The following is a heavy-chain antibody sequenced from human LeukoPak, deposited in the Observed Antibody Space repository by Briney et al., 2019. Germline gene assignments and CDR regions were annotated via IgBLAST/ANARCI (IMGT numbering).Heavy chain of an antibody. CDR1: GFTCTSYS. CDR3: AKGGKWDVTPFDY. V-gene: IGHV3-23*01. J-gene: IGHJ4*02. Sequence: GGSLRLSCAASGFTCTSYSMNWVRQAPGEGLEWVSTISGGGGSTYYADSVKGRFTISRDNSKNTLYLQVNSLRAEDTAVYYCAKGGKWDVTPFDYWGQGTLVTVSS. D-gene: IGHD1-26*01. CDR2: ISGGGGST.